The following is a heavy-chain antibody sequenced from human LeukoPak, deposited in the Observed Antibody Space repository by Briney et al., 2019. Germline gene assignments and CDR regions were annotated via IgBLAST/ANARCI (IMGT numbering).Heavy chain of an antibody. Sequence: KPSETLSLTCIVSGGSISSSSYYWDWIPQAPGEGLEWIGNFYDSGNTRYNPSLKSRVTISGDTSKNQFSLKLTSVTAADTAVYYCARHTRPGYSGYENAFHIWGQGTMVTVSS. CDR3: ARHTRPGYSGYENAFHI. CDR1: GGSISSSSYY. V-gene: IGHV4-39*01. D-gene: IGHD5-12*01. CDR2: FYDSGNT. J-gene: IGHJ3*02.